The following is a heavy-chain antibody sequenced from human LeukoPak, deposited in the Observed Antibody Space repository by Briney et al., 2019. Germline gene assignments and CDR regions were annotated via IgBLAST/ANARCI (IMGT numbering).Heavy chain of an antibody. D-gene: IGHD1-7*01. J-gene: IGHJ6*03. CDR2: INTDGSST. CDR1: GFTLSSYW. Sequence: GGSLRLSCAASGFTLSSYWMHWVRQAPGKGLVWVSRINTDGSSTSYADSVKGRFTISRDNAKNTLYLQMNSLRAEDTAVYYCARVGNYFLYYYYYYMDVWGKGTTVTVSS. V-gene: IGHV3-74*01. CDR3: ARVGNYFLYYYYYYMDV.